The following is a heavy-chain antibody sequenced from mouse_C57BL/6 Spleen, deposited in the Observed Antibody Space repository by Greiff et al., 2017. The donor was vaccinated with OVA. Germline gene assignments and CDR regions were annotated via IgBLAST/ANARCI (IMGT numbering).Heavy chain of an antibody. CDR1: GYTFTSYW. Sequence: QVQLQQPGAELVRPGSSVKLSCKASGYTFTSYWMDWVKQRPGQGLEWIGNIYPSDSETHYNQKFKDKATLTVDKSSSTAYMQLSSLTSEDSAVYYCARLASPCDYWGQGTTLTVSS. J-gene: IGHJ2*01. CDR2: IYPSDSET. CDR3: ARLASPCDY. V-gene: IGHV1-61*01.